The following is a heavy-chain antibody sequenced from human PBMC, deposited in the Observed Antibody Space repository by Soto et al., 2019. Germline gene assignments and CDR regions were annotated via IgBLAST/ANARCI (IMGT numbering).Heavy chain of an antibody. D-gene: IGHD4-17*01. CDR2: INGDGTTT. CDR3: ARDQGTVGAATTMVY. Sequence: EVQLVESGGGLVHPGGPLSLSCAASGFTFSNPWLHWVRQTPGKGLVWVSRINGDGTTTNYADSVKGRFAIPRDNAQNTLYLQMNSLRAEDTAVYYCARDQGTVGAATTMVYCSQGSLVTVSS. CDR1: GFTFSNPW. V-gene: IGHV3-74*01. J-gene: IGHJ4*02.